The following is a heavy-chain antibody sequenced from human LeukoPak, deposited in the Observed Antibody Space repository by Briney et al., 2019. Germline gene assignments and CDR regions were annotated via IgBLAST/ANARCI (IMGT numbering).Heavy chain of an antibody. J-gene: IGHJ5*02. CDR2: ISSSGSTI. V-gene: IGHV3-11*01. D-gene: IGHD6-19*01. CDR3: ARDSGSSAVAGILNWFDP. Sequence: GGSLRLPCAASGFTFSDYYMSWIRQAPGKGLEWVSYISSSGSTIYYADSVKGRFTISRDNAKNSLYLQMNSLRAEDTAVYYCARDSGSSAVAGILNWFDPWGQGTLVTVSS. CDR1: GFTFSDYY.